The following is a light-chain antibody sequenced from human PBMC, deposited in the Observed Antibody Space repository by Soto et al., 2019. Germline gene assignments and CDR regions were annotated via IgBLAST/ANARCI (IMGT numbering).Light chain of an antibody. CDR2: GVS. CDR3: EQYGSSPRT. CDR1: QSVSSNY. Sequence: PGEIATLSFSASQSVSSNYFAWYQQKPGQAPRLLIYGVSSRPTGIPDRFSGSGSGTDFTLTISRLEPEDFAVYYCEQYGSSPRTFGQGTKVDI. J-gene: IGKJ1*01. V-gene: IGKV3-20*01.